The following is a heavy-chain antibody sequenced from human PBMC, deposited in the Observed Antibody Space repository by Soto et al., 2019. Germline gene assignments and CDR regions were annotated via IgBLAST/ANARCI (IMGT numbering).Heavy chain of an antibody. J-gene: IGHJ5*02. V-gene: IGHV3-23*01. CDR2: ISGSGGST. Sequence: GGSLRLSCAASGFTFGSYAMSWFGQAPGKGLEWVSAISGSGGSTYYADSVKGRFTISRDNSKNTLYLQMNSLRAEDTAVYYCAKERPYYYIFPLGRFSPCAQGTLVPVSS. CDR3: AKERPYYYIFPLGRFSP. D-gene: IGHD3-22*01. CDR1: GFTFGSYA.